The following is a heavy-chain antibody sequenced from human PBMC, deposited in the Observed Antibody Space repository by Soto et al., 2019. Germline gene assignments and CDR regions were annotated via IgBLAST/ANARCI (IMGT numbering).Heavy chain of an antibody. V-gene: IGHV3-11*05. J-gene: IGHJ4*02. CDR2: ISSSSSYT. CDR1: GFTFSDYY. CDR3: ARDIGHDGPLDY. D-gene: IGHD1-26*01. Sequence: QVQLAESGGGLVKPGGSLRLSCAASGFTFSDYYMSWIRQAPGKGLEWVSYISSSSSYTNYADSVKGRFTISRDNAKNSLYLQMNSLRAEDTVVYYCARDIGHDGPLDYWGQGTLVTVSS.